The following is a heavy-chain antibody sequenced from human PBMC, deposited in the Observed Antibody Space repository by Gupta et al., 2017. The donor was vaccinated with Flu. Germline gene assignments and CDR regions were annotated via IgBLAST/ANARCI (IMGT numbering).Heavy chain of an antibody. CDR3: ARLVRLANCRGDCSSYLDY. Sequence: QVQLQASGPGLVKPSQTLSLTCTVSYGSISSGDYYWRWIRQHPGKGLEWIGYIYYSGSTYYNPSLKSRVTISVDTSKNQFSLKLSSVTAADTAVYYCARLVRLANCRGDCSSYLDYWGQGTLVTVSS. CDR1: YGSISSGDYY. CDR2: IYYSGST. D-gene: IGHD2-21*02. J-gene: IGHJ4*02. V-gene: IGHV4-31*03.